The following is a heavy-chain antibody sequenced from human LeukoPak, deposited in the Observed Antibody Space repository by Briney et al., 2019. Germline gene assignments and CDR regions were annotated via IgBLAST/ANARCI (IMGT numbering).Heavy chain of an antibody. Sequence: GRSLRLSCTASGFIFGDYWMAWLRQAQGKGPEWVAVINKDGSEEYYADSVKGRFTISRDNARASVYLQMSTLTVEDTAVYYCGRPNWYRIEYWGQGTLVTVSS. CDR3: GRPNWYRIEY. CDR2: INKDGSEE. J-gene: IGHJ4*02. CDR1: GFIFGDYW. D-gene: IGHD1-14*01. V-gene: IGHV3-7*01.